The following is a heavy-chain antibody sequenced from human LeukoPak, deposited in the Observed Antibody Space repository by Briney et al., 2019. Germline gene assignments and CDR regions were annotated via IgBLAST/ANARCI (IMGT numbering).Heavy chain of an antibody. CDR2: ISSSGTYV. CDR3: ARASSKQLAGYLPDGFDI. D-gene: IGHD3-9*01. J-gene: IGHJ3*02. V-gene: IGHV3-21*01. CDR1: GFTFSSYS. Sequence: AGSLRLSCAASGFTFSSYSMNWVRQAPGKGLEWVSSISSSGTYVYYADSVKGRFTISRDNAKNSLSLQMNSLRADDAAVYYCARASSKQLAGYLPDGFDIWGQATTATVSS.